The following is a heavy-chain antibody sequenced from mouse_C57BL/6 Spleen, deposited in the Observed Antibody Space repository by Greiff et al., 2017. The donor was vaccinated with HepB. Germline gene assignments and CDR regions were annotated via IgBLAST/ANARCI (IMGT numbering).Heavy chain of an antibody. CDR2: IYPRSGNT. V-gene: IGHV1-81*01. Sequence: QVQLQQSGAELARPGASVKLSCKASGYTFTSYGISWVKQRTGQGLEWIGEIYPRSGNTYYNEKFKGKATLTADKSSSTAYMELRSLTSEDSAVYFCAREDYYGSSYEYYFDYWGQGTTLTVSS. J-gene: IGHJ2*01. CDR1: GYTFTSYG. CDR3: AREDYYGSSYEYYFDY. D-gene: IGHD1-1*01.